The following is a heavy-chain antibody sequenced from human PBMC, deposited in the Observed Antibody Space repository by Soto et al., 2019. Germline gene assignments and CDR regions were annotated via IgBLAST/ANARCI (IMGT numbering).Heavy chain of an antibody. CDR1: GFTFDDYA. CDR3: AKDSTLGGLGGMDV. Sequence: EVQLVESGGGLVQPGRSLRLSCAASGFTFDDYAMHWVRQAPGKGLEWVSGISWNSGSIGYADSVKGRFTISRDNAKTSLYLQMNSLRAEDTAVYYCAKDSTLGGLGGMDVWGQGTTVTVSS. V-gene: IGHV3-9*01. CDR2: ISWNSGSI. J-gene: IGHJ6*02. D-gene: IGHD3-16*01.